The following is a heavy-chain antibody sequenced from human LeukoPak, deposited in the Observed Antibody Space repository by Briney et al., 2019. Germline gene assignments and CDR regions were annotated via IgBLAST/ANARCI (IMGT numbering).Heavy chain of an antibody. CDR2: IKSKTDGGTT. Sequence: GGSLRLSCATSGFTFSTYWMSWVRQAPGKGLEWLGGIKSKTDGGTTDYAAPVKGRFTISRDDSKQTLYLQMNSLKTEDTAVYYCSTYYYGSGNTFDYWGQGTLVTVSS. CDR3: STYYYGSGNTFDY. V-gene: IGHV3-15*01. D-gene: IGHD3-10*01. J-gene: IGHJ4*02. CDR1: GFTFSTYW.